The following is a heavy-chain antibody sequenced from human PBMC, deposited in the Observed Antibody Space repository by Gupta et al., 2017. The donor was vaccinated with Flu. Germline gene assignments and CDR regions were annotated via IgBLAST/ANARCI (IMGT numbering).Heavy chain of an antibody. V-gene: IGHV3-33*01. CDR1: YG. CDR2: IWHDGRKK. D-gene: IGHD4-17*01. Sequence: YGMHWVRQAPGKGVEWVAVIWHDGRKKSYADSVKGRFTISRDNSKNTLYLQMNSLRAEDTAVYYCARDPRPYYGDYIPCDFWGQGTLATVSS. CDR3: ARDPRPYYGDYIPCDF. J-gene: IGHJ4*02.